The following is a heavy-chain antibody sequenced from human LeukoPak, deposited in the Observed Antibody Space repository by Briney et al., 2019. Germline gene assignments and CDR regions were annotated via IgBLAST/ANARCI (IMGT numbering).Heavy chain of an antibody. J-gene: IGHJ3*02. CDR2: IGAFNGNT. D-gene: IGHD3-22*01. Sequence: GASVEVSCKASGYSFDRYGVSWVRQAPGQGLEWLGWIGAFNGNTNYAQNLQGRVTMTADTSTTTAYMELRSLSSDDTAVYYCARDFLSYDGSENHFEDTFDIWGQGTMVIVSS. V-gene: IGHV1-18*01. CDR3: ARDFLSYDGSENHFEDTFDI. CDR1: GYSFDRYG.